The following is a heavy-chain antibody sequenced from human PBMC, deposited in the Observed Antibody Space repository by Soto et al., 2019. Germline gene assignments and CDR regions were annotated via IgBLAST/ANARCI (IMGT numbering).Heavy chain of an antibody. Sequence: QVQLQESGPGLVKPSDTLSLTCAVSGYSISSSNWCGWIRQRPGKGLEWIGYIYYSGTTYYNPSLKSRVTMPVDTSTNHFSLTLTSVTAVDTAVYYRARREIQGPIDSWGQGTLVTVSS. J-gene: IGHJ4*02. V-gene: IGHV4-28*01. CDR2: IYYSGTT. CDR3: ARREIQGPIDS. D-gene: IGHD1-26*01. CDR1: GYSISSSNW.